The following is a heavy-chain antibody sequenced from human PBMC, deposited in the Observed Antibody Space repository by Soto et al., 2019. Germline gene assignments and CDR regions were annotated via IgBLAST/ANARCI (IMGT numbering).Heavy chain of an antibody. CDR3: ARRAYCSGGSCYNNWFDP. Sequence: SVKVSCKASGGTSSSYAISWVRQAPGQGLEWMGGIIPIFGTADYAQKFQGRVTITADESTSTAYMELSSLRSEDTAVYYCARRAYCSGGSCYNNWFDPWGQGTLVTVSS. CDR1: GGTSSSYA. CDR2: IIPIFGTA. D-gene: IGHD2-15*01. V-gene: IGHV1-69*13. J-gene: IGHJ5*02.